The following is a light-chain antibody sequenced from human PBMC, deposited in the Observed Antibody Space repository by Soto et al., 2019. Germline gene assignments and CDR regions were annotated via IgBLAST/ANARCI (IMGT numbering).Light chain of an antibody. CDR1: ISYVGGYNY. Sequence: LTPPRSWSVSPGQSVTISCTGTISYVGGYNYVSWYQQHPGKAPKLMIYDVSKRPSGVPDRFSGSKSGTTASLTISGLQAEDEADYYCCLFAGSYTPDVYRTGTKVTVL. CDR2: DVS. V-gene: IGLV2-11*01. J-gene: IGLJ1*01. CDR3: CLFAGSYTPDV.